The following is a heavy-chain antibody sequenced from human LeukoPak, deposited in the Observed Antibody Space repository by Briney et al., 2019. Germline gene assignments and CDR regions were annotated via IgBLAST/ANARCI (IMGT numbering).Heavy chain of an antibody. V-gene: IGHV5-51*01. CDR3: ASSSWYYGSGSSFDY. CDR2: IYPGDSDT. Sequence: GESLKISCKGSGYTFTSYWIAWVRRMPGKGLEWMGIIYPGDSDTRYSPSSQGQVTISADKSISTAYLQWSSLKASDTAMYYCASSSWYYGSGSSFDYWGQGTLVTVSS. J-gene: IGHJ4*02. D-gene: IGHD3-10*01. CDR1: GYTFTSYW.